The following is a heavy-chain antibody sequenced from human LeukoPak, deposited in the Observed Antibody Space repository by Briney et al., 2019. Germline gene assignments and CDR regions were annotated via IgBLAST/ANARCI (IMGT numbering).Heavy chain of an antibody. Sequence: PSEALSLTCAVSGGSISRGGYSGSWLRQPPGEGLEWSGYIYFCGSTNYNPSLKSRVTISVDTSKYQFSLKLNSVTAADTAVYYCARDGGDSYYDILTGYSPYYYMDVWGKGTTVTVSS. CDR3: ARDGGDSYYDILTGYSPYYYMDV. D-gene: IGHD3-9*01. CDR2: IYFCGST. CDR1: GGSISRGGYS. J-gene: IGHJ6*03. V-gene: IGHV4-61*08.